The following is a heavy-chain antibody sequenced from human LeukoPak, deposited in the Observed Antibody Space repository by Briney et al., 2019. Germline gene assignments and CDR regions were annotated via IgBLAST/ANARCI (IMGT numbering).Heavy chain of an antibody. D-gene: IGHD6-19*01. CDR2: ISSSSSTI. V-gene: IGHV3-48*04. Sequence: GGSLRLPCAASGFTFSSYSMNWVRQAPGKGLEWVSYISSSSSTIYYADSVKGRFTISRDNAKNTLYVQINSLRAEDTAVYYCARESSDWFSDAFDIWGQGTVVTVSS. J-gene: IGHJ3*02. CDR3: ARESSDWFSDAFDI. CDR1: GFTFSSYS.